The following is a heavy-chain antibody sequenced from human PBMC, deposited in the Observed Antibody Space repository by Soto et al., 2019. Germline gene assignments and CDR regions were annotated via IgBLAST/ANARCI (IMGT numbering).Heavy chain of an antibody. D-gene: IGHD3-10*01. V-gene: IGHV1-24*01. CDR3: GIPGATSAFDY. CDR2: FDGEDGQT. Sequence: ASVKVSCKVSGYSFSEMSMHWVRQTPEKGLEWMGSFDGEDGQTMYAQKFQGRVTMTEDTSADTAYMELSSLSSDDTAVYYCGIPGATSAFDYWGQGTLVTVSS. CDR1: GYSFSEMS. J-gene: IGHJ4*02.